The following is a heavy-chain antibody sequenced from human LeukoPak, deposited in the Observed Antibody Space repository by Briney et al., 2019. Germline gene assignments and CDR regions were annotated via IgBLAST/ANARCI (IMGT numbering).Heavy chain of an antibody. Sequence: GGSLRLSCAASGFTFSSYAMHWVRQAPGKGLEWVAVISCDGSNKYYADSVKGRFTISRDNSKNTLYLQMNSLRAEDTAVYYCAREGLAVAGYFDYWGQGTLVTVSS. CDR1: GFTFSSYA. CDR2: ISCDGSNK. D-gene: IGHD6-19*01. CDR3: AREGLAVAGYFDY. V-gene: IGHV3-30-3*01. J-gene: IGHJ4*02.